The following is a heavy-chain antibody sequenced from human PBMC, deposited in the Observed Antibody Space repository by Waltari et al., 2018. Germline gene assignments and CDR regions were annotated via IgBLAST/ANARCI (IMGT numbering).Heavy chain of an antibody. CDR2: IYWNDDK. Sequence: QITLTESGPTLVKPTQTLTLTCTFSGFSLSTRGVGLAWIRQPPGTALEWLALIYWNDDKRYSPSLKSRLTITKDTSKNQVVLTMTNMDPVDTATYYCAQSITIFGVPRPFDYWGQGTLVTVSS. D-gene: IGHD3-3*01. J-gene: IGHJ4*02. CDR3: AQSITIFGVPRPFDY. V-gene: IGHV2-5*01. CDR1: GFSLSTRGVG.